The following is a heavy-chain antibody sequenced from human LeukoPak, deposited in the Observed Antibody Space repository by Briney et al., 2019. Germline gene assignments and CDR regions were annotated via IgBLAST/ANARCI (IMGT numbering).Heavy chain of an antibody. V-gene: IGHV4-59*12. D-gene: IGHD2-15*01. J-gene: IGHJ4*02. CDR1: GGSISSYY. Sequence: SETLSLTCTVSGGSISSYYWSWIRQPPGKGLEWIGYIYYSGSTNYNPSLKSRVTISVDTSKNQFSLKLSSVTAADTAVYYCARGLSAIVYWGQGTLVTVSS. CDR3: ARGLSAIVY. CDR2: IYYSGST.